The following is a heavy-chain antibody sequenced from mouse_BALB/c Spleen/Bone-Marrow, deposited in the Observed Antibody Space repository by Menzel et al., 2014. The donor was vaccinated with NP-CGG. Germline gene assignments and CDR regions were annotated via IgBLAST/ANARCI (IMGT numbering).Heavy chain of an antibody. V-gene: IGHV1S81*02. D-gene: IGHD1-1*01. CDR1: GYTFTSYY. Sequence: QVQLKESGAELVKPGASVKLSCKASGYTFTSYYMYWVKQRPGQGLEWIGGINPSSGGTNFNEKFKSKATLTVDKSSSTAYMQLSSLTSEDSAVYYCTRDHYYYGSSYWYFDVWGAGTTVTVSS. CDR3: TRDHYYYGSSYWYFDV. CDR2: INPSSGGT. J-gene: IGHJ1*01.